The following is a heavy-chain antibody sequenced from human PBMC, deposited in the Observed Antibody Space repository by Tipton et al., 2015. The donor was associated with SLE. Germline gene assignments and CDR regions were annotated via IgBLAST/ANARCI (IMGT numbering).Heavy chain of an antibody. CDR2: IHYSGST. CDR3: ARDVALYGSGSYSPPDAFDI. CDR1: GGSISSYY. D-gene: IGHD3-10*01. V-gene: IGHV4-59*01. J-gene: IGHJ3*02. Sequence: TLSLTCNVSGGSISSYYWSWIRQSPGKGLEWIGYIHYSGSTKYNPSLKSRVTISIDTSKTQFSLKLSSVTAADTAVYYCARDVALYGSGSYSPPDAFDIWGQGTKVTVSS.